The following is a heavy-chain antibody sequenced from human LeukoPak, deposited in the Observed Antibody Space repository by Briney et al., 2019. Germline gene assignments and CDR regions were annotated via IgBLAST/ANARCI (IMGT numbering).Heavy chain of an antibody. V-gene: IGHV3-21*01. CDR3: ARGAGYSSGWPLYFDY. J-gene: IGHJ4*02. D-gene: IGHD6-19*01. CDR1: GFTFSSYS. CDR2: ISSSSSYI. Sequence: GGSLRLSCAASGFTFSSYSMNWVRQAPGKGLEWVSSISSSSSYIYYADSVKGRFTIFRDNAKNSPYLQMNSLGAEDTAVYYCARGAGYSSGWPLYFDYWGQGTLVTVSS.